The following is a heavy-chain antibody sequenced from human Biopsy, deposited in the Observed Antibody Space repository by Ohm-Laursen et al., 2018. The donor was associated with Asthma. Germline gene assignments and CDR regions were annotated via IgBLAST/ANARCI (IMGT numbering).Heavy chain of an antibody. J-gene: IGHJ4*02. CDR1: GFVFRSHA. D-gene: IGHD3-3*01. CDR2: VSYDGGVA. CDR3: AKRRGYSDLTDFDH. V-gene: IGHV3-30*18. Sequence: SLRLSCAAPGFVFRSHAMHWVRQAPGKGLEWVAVVSYDGGVAHYADSMKGRFTISRDNAKSTLYPQMNRLRTDDTAVYFCAKRRGYSDLTDFDHWGQGTLATVSS.